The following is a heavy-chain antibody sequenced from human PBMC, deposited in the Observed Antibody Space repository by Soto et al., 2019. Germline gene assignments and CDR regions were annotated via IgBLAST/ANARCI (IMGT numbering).Heavy chain of an antibody. Sequence: GGSLRLSCAASGFTFSSYVMSWVRQAPGKGLEWVSGISTTGGLRYYADSVKGRFTISRDNSKNTLFLQMNSLRAEDTAVYYCAKIWVAATPNYWRQGTQVTVSS. CDR1: GFTFSSYV. D-gene: IGHD2-15*01. CDR3: AKIWVAATPNY. V-gene: IGHV3-23*01. J-gene: IGHJ4*02. CDR2: ISTTGGLR.